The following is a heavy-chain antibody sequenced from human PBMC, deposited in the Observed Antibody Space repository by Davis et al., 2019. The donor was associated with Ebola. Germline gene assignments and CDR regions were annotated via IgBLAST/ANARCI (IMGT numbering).Heavy chain of an antibody. CDR1: GFTFSSYA. V-gene: IGHV3-23*01. CDR3: ARGKKGEGVFDY. D-gene: IGHD3-16*01. CDR2: ITGSGGST. Sequence: PGGSLRLSCAASGFTFSSYAMTWVRQTPGKGLEWVSVITGSGGSTYYADSVKGRFTISRDSSKNTLYLQMNSLRAEDTAVYYCARGKKGEGVFDYWGQGTLVTVSS. J-gene: IGHJ4*02.